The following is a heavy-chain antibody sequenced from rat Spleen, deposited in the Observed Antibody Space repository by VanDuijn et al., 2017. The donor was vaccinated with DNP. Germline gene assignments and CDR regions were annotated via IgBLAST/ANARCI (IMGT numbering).Heavy chain of an antibody. Sequence: EVQLQESGPGLVKPSQSLSLTCSVTGYSISSGYGWNWIRKFPGNKMEYIGHISYSGSSGYNPSLKSRISITRDTSKNQFFLQLNSVTTEDTATYYCARFGPDLDYWGQGVMVTVSS. V-gene: IGHV3-1*01. D-gene: IGHD3-1*01. CDR3: ARFGPDLDY. CDR1: GYSISSGY. CDR2: ISYSGSS. J-gene: IGHJ2*01.